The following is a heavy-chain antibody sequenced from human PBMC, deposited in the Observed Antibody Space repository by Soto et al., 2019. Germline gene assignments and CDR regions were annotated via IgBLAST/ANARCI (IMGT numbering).Heavy chain of an antibody. CDR3: ARDDYTYGVY. D-gene: IGHD2-2*02. V-gene: IGHV3-11*01. Sequence: SLRLSCAASGFSFRDYFMSWIRQAPGKGLEWVSYIGPYGNTIYYADSVKGRFTISRDDATNSLYLHMHSLRTDDTAVYYCARDDYTYGVYWGQGTPVTVSS. CDR2: IGPYGNTI. CDR1: GFSFRDYF. J-gene: IGHJ4*02.